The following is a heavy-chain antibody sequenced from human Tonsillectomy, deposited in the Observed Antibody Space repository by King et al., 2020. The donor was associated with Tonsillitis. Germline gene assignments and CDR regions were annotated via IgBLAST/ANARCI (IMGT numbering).Heavy chain of an antibody. J-gene: IGHJ4*01. Sequence: VQLVESGGGVVQPGRSLRLSCATSGFSFRSYATHWVRQAPGRGLEWVALISFDGNDKYYANSVKGRFTISRDNSKNTLFLQMDSLRPEDTAIYHGVRDRGASWSHYCFDFWGHGTLVTVSS. CDR1: GFSFRSYA. CDR3: VRDRGASWSHYCFDF. V-gene: IGHV3-30*17. CDR2: ISFDGNDK. D-gene: IGHD2-15*01.